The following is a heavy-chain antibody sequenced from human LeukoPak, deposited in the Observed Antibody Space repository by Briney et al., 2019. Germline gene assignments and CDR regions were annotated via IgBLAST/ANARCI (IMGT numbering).Heavy chain of an antibody. CDR3: AREFGPVIAVAGTYYFDY. V-gene: IGHV4-61*02. D-gene: IGHD6-19*01. Sequence: SETLSLTCTVSGGSISSGSYYWSWIRQPAGKGLEWIGRIYTSGSTNYNPSLKSRVTISVDTSKNQFSLKLSSVTAADTAVYYCAREFGPVIAVAGTYYFDYWGQGTLVTVSS. CDR2: IYTSGST. J-gene: IGHJ4*02. CDR1: GGSISSGSYY.